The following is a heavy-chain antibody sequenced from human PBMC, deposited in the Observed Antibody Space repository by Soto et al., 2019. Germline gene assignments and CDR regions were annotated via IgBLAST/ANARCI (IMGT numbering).Heavy chain of an antibody. V-gene: IGHV4-31*03. CDR3: ARDKQQPKRNNWFDP. CDR2: IYYSGST. D-gene: IGHD6-13*01. CDR1: GGSSSRGGYY. Sequence: TLSLTCTVSGGSSSRGGYYWSWIRQHPGKGLEWIGYIYYSGSTYYNPSLKSRVTISVDTSKNQFSLKLSSVTAADTAVYYCARDKQQPKRNNWFDPWGQGTLVTVSS. J-gene: IGHJ5*02.